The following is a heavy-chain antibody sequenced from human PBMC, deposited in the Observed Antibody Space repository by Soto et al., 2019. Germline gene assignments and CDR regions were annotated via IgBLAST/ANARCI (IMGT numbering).Heavy chain of an antibody. CDR2: TWFDGSKE. Sequence: GGSLRLSCAASGFTFSSYGMHWVRQAPGKGLEWVAITWFDGSKEHYADSVKGRFTISRDNAKNSLYLQMNSLRAEDTAVYYCARYYDSSGPDLWGRGTRVTVSS. D-gene: IGHD3-22*01. J-gene: IGHJ2*01. CDR3: ARYYDSSGPDL. V-gene: IGHV3-33*01. CDR1: GFTFSSYG.